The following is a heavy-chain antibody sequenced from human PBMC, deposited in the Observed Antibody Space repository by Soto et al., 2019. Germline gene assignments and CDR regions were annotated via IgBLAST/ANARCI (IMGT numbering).Heavy chain of an antibody. CDR1: GASMSRYY. D-gene: IGHD6-19*01. Sequence: EPRSLTSIYSGASMSRYYWSWIRQPAGKGLELIGRIYTSGSTNYNPSLKSRVTMSVDTSKNQFSLKLSSVTAADTAVYYCARETLSSGWYASYYYYYGMDVWGQGTTVTVSS. V-gene: IGHV4-4*07. CDR2: IYTSGST. J-gene: IGHJ6*02. CDR3: ARETLSSGWYASYYYYYGMDV.